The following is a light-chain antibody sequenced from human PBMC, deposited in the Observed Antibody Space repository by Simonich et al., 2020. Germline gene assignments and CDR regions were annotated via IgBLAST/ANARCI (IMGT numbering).Light chain of an antibody. CDR2: DVS. V-gene: IGLV2-14*01. J-gene: IGLJ3*02. Sequence: QSALTQPASVSGSPGQSITISCTGTSSDVGSYNYVSWNQQHPGKAPKLMIYDVSKRPSGVSNRFSGAKSGNTASLTISGLQAEDEADYYCSSYTSSSSWVFGGGTKLTVL. CDR3: SSYTSSSSWV. CDR1: SSDVGSYNY.